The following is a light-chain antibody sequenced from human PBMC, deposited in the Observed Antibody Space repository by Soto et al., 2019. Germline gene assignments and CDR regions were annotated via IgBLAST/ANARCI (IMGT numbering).Light chain of an antibody. CDR1: SSDVGSYNF. J-gene: IGLJ3*02. CDR3: SSYTSISTWV. Sequence: QSALTQPASASGSPGQSITISCTGTSSDVGSYNFVSWYQQRPGKAPKIMIYDVSNRPSGVSNRFSGSKSGNTASLTISGLQAADEADYYCSSYTSISTWVFGGVTKVTVL. CDR2: DVS. V-gene: IGLV2-14*03.